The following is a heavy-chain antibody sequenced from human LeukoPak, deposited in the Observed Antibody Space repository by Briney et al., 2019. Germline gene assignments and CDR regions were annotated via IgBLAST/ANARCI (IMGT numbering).Heavy chain of an antibody. J-gene: IGHJ4*02. CDR1: GYTFTSYY. CDR3: ARAGVVVPLDY. CDR2: INPSGGST. Sequence: ASVKVSCKASGYTFTSYYIHWVRQAPGQGPEWMRIINPSGGSTSYAQKFQGRVTMTRDTSTSTVYMELSSLRSDETAVYYCARAGVVVPLDYWGQGTLVTISS. D-gene: IGHD3-3*01. V-gene: IGHV1-46*01.